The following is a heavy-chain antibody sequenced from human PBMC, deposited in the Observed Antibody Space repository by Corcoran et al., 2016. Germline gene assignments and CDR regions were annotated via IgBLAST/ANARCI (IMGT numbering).Heavy chain of an antibody. J-gene: IGHJ4*02. CDR1: GGSISSYY. CDR2: IYYSGST. CDR3: AGGFGSSGYPNTFDY. V-gene: IGHV4-59*01. D-gene: IGHD3-22*01. Sequence: QVQLQESGPGLVKPSETLSLTCTVSGGSISSYYWSWIRQPPGKGLEWIGYIYYSGSTNYNPSLKSRVTISVDTSKNQFSLKLSSVTAADTAMYYCAGGFGSSGYPNTFDYWGQGTLVTVSS.